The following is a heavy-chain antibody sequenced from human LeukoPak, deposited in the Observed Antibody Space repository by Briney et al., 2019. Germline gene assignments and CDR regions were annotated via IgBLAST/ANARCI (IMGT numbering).Heavy chain of an antibody. CDR3: ATANSGSGSYYLDY. CDR1: GYTLTELS. CDR2: FDPEDGET. J-gene: IGHJ4*02. Sequence: ASVKVSCKVSGYTLTELSMYWVRQAPGKGLEWMGGFDPEDGETIYAQKFQGRVTMTEDTSTDTAYMELSSLRSEDTAVYYCATANSGSGSYYLDYWGQGTLVTVSS. D-gene: IGHD3-10*01. V-gene: IGHV1-24*01.